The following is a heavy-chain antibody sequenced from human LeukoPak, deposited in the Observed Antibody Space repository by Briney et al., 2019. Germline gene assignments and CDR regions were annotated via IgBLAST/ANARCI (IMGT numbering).Heavy chain of an antibody. V-gene: IGHV4-4*07. J-gene: IGHJ4*02. CDR1: GGSISSYY. D-gene: IGHD3-22*01. Sequence: SETLSLTCTVSGGSISSYYWSWIRQPAGKGLEWIGRIYTSGSTNYNPSLKSRVTMSVDTSKDQFSLKLSSVTAADTAVYYCARAGYYYDSTYYFDHWGQGTLVTVSS. CDR3: ARAGYYYDSTYYFDH. CDR2: IYTSGST.